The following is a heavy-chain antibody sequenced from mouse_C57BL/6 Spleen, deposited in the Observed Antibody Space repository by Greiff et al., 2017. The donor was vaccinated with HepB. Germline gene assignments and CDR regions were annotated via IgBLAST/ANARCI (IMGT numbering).Heavy chain of an antibody. CDR2: ISSGGSYT. CDR3: ARHGLGGGFMDY. D-gene: IGHD3-3*01. CDR1: GFTFSSYR. J-gene: IGHJ4*01. V-gene: IGHV5-6*01. Sequence: EVKLVESGGDLVKPGGSLKLSCAASGFTFSSYRMSWVRQTPDKRLEWVATISSGGSYTYYPDSVKGRFTISRDNAKNTLYLQMSSLKSEDTAMYYCARHGLGGGFMDYWGQGTSVTVSS.